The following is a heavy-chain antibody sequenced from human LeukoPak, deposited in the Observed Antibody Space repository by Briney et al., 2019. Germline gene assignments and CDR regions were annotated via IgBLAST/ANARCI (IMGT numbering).Heavy chain of an antibody. CDR3: ARGYYDSGGYYYYYYGMDV. D-gene: IGHD3-22*01. V-gene: IGHV1-24*01. CDR1: GYTLTELS. Sequence: ASVKVSCKVSGYTLTELSMHWVRQAPGKGLEWMGGFDPEDGETIYAQKFQGRVTMTEDTSTDTAYMELNSLRSDDTAVYYCARGYYDSGGYYYYYYGMDVWGQGTTVTVSS. J-gene: IGHJ6*02. CDR2: FDPEDGET.